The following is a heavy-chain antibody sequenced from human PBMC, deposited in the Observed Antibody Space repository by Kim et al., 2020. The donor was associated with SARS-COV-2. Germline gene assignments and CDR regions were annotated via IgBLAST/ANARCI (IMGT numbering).Heavy chain of an antibody. J-gene: IGHJ6*02. V-gene: IGHV3-15*01. D-gene: IGHD2-2*01. CDR1: GFTFRNDW. Sequence: GGSLRLSCAVSGFTFRNDWMTWVRQGPGEGLEWVGRIKSKTDGGTVDYAAPVKGRFTISRDDSKNTLYLEMNSLKTEDTAVYYCTTSSPRNYYYYYAMDVWGQGTTVTVSS. CDR2: IKSKTDGGTV. CDR3: TTSSPRNYYYYYAMDV.